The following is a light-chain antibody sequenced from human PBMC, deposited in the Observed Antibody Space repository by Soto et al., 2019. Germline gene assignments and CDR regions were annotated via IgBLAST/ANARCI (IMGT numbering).Light chain of an antibody. V-gene: IGKV1-5*03. CDR2: KAI. J-gene: IGKJ2*01. CDR3: QRYNDYLYV. CDR1: QDISNY. Sequence: SQSPSSLSASVGDRVTITCRASQDISNYLNWYQQKPGKAPKLLIHKAIILQSGVPSRFSGSASGTEFSLTISTLHPDDFATYYCQRYNDYLYVLGQGTKVDIK.